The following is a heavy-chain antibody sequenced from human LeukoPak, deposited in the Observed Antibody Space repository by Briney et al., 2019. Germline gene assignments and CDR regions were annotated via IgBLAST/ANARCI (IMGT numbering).Heavy chain of an antibody. V-gene: IGHV4-30-2*01. J-gene: IGHJ4*02. CDR3: ARDQEWLLGFDY. D-gene: IGHD3-3*01. CDR2: IYHSGST. Sequence: SETLSLTCTVSGGSISSGGYYWSWIRQPPGKGLEWIGYIYHSGSTYYNPSLKSRVTISVDRSKNQFSLKLSSVTAADTAVYYCARDQEWLLGFDYWGQGTLVTVSS. CDR1: GGSISSGGYY.